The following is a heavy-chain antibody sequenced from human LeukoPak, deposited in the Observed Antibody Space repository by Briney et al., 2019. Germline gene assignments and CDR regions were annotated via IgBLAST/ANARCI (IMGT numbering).Heavy chain of an antibody. CDR2: IYYSGST. Sequence: KPSETLSLTCTVSGGSISSYYWSWIRQPPGKGLEWIGYIYYSGSTNYNPSLKSRVTISVDTSKNQFSLKLSSVTAADTAVYYCARWGYYDSSGYYSFDYWGQGTLVTVSS. V-gene: IGHV4-59*08. CDR1: GGSISSYY. CDR3: ARWGYYDSSGYYSFDY. D-gene: IGHD3-22*01. J-gene: IGHJ4*02.